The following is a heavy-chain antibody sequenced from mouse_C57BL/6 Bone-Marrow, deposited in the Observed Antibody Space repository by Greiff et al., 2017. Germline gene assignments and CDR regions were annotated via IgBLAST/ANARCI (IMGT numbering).Heavy chain of an antibody. Sequence: QVQLQQSGPELVKPGASVKISCKASGYAFSSSWMNWVKQRPGKGLEWIGRIYPGDGDTNYNGKFKGKATLTADKSSRTAYMQLSSLTSEDSAVYFCAKITTVVAPDYAMDYWGQGASVTVSS. CDR1: GYAFSSSW. D-gene: IGHD1-1*01. CDR3: AKITTVVAPDYAMDY. V-gene: IGHV1-82*01. J-gene: IGHJ4*01. CDR2: IYPGDGDT.